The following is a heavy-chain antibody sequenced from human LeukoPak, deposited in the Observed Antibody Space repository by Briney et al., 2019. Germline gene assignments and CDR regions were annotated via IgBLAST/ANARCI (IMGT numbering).Heavy chain of an antibody. J-gene: IGHJ5*02. Sequence: SETLSLTCTVSGGPISSSSYYWGWIRQPPGKGLEWIGSIYYSGSTYYNPSLKSRVTISVDTSKNQFSLKLSSVTAADTAVYYCAREVTTIGPNWFDPWGQGTLVTVSS. CDR2: IYYSGST. CDR3: AREVTTIGPNWFDP. V-gene: IGHV4-39*07. D-gene: IGHD5-12*01. CDR1: GGPISSSSYY.